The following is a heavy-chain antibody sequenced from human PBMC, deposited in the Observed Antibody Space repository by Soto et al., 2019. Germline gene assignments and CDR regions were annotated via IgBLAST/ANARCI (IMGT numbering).Heavy chain of an antibody. CDR3: ARGRRGATIPRQPFDY. V-gene: IGHV4-34*01. J-gene: IGHJ4*02. CDR2: INHSGST. Sequence: PSETLSLTCAVYGGSFSGYYWSWIRQPPGKGLEWIGEINHSGSTNYNPSLKSRVTISVDTSKNQFSLKLSSVTAADTAVYYCARGRRGATIPRQPFDYWGQGTLVTVS. CDR1: GGSFSGYY. D-gene: IGHD5-12*01.